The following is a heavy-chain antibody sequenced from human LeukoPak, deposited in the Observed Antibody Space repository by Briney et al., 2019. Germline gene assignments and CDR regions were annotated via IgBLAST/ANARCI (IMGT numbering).Heavy chain of an antibody. CDR1: GGSFSGYY. CDR3: ARDLVVPAAGYYYYYYMDV. J-gene: IGHJ6*03. D-gene: IGHD2-2*01. CDR2: INHSGST. Sequence: SETLSLTCAVYGGSFSGYYWSWIRQPPGKGLEWIGEINHSGSTNYNPSLKSRVTMSVDTSKNQFSLKLSSVTAADTAVYYCARDLVVPAAGYYYYYYMDVWGKGTTVTVSS. V-gene: IGHV4-34*01.